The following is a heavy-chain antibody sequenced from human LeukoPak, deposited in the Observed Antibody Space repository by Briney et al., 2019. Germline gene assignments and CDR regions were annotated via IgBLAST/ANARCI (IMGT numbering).Heavy chain of an antibody. CDR2: ISSSSSYI. D-gene: IGHD3-3*01. CDR1: GFTFSSYS. Sequence: GGSLRLSCAASGFTFSSYSMNWVRQAPGKGLEWVSSISSSSSYIYYADSVKGRFTISRDNSKNTLYLQMNSLRVEDTAVYYCARGGDFWSGYSRGYYMDVWGKGTTVTVSS. J-gene: IGHJ6*03. V-gene: IGHV3-21*04. CDR3: ARGGDFWSGYSRGYYMDV.